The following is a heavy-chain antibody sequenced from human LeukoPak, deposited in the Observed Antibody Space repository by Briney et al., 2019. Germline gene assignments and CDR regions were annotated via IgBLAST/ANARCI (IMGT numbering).Heavy chain of an antibody. J-gene: IGHJ3*02. CDR1: GGSISSYY. CDR3: ARDVRTMIVVPGAFDI. D-gene: IGHD3-22*01. Sequence: SETLSLTCTVSGGSISSYYWSWIRQPPGKGLEWIGYIYYSGSTNYNPSLKSRVTISVDTSKNQFSLKLSSVTAADTAVYYCARDVRTMIVVPGAFDIWGQGTMVTVSS. CDR2: IYYSGST. V-gene: IGHV4-59*01.